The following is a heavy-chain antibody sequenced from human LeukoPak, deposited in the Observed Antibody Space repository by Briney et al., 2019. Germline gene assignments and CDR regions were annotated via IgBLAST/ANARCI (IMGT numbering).Heavy chain of an antibody. V-gene: IGHV3-74*01. CDR3: VRGTNDWTGIDY. J-gene: IGHJ4*02. CDR1: GDSISSYY. CDR2: INPDGTST. Sequence: ETLSLTCTVSGDSISSYYWSWIRQPPGKGLVWVSRINPDGTSTNYADSVKGRFTISRDNAWNTLYLQMSSPRVEDTAIYYCVRGTNDWTGIDYWGQGTLVTVSS. D-gene: IGHD2-8*01.